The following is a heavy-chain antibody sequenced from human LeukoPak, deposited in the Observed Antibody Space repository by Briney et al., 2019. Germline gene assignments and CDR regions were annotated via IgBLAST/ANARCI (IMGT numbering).Heavy chain of an antibody. J-gene: IGHJ4*02. CDR2: ISNDGGNR. D-gene: IGHD3-16*02. Sequence: GRSLRLSCVASGFTSGFTFSYYAMHWVRQAPGKGLEWVAFISNDGGNRYFANSVKGRFTISRDNSKNTVYLQMNSLRAEDTAVYYCAEMGLRLGELSAFDYWGQGTLVTVSS. CDR3: AEMGLRLGELSAFDY. CDR1: GFTFSYYA. V-gene: IGHV3-30-3*01.